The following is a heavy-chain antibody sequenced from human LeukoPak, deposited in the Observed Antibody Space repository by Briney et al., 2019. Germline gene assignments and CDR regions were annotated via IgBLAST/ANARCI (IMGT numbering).Heavy chain of an antibody. J-gene: IGHJ4*02. CDR3: ASRIAVAGRIRYFDY. Sequence: SETLSLTCAVYGGSFSGYYWSWIRQPPGKGLEWIGEINHSGSTNYNPSLKSRVTISVDTSKNQFSLKLSSGTAADTAVYYCASRIAVAGRIRYFDYWGQGTLVTVSS. V-gene: IGHV4-34*01. CDR1: GGSFSGYY. CDR2: INHSGST. D-gene: IGHD6-19*01.